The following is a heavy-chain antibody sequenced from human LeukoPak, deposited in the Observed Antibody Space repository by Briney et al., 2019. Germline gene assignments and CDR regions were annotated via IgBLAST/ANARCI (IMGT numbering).Heavy chain of an antibody. CDR1: GVTFSSYG. Sequence: PGGSLRLSCVASGVTFSSYGMHWVRQAPGKGLEWVALIASDGNDKLYGDSVKGRFTISRDNSKNTLFLQMTSLRAEDTALYYCARSQAPAPIVYYFCYMDVWGKGTTVTVSS. V-gene: IGHV3-30*03. D-gene: IGHD2-15*01. J-gene: IGHJ6*03. CDR2: IASDGNDK. CDR3: ARSQAPAPIVYYFCYMDV.